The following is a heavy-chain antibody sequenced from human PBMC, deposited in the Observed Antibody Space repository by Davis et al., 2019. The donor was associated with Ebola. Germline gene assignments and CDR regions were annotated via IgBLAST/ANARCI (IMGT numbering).Heavy chain of an antibody. V-gene: IGHV7-4-1*02. Sequence: ASVKVSCKASGYTFTDYAMNWVRQAPGQGLEWMGWINTNTGNPTYAQGFTGRFVFSLDTSVSTAYLQISSLKAEDTAVYYCATYFTIFGVVSDYWGQGTLVTVSS. CDR2: INTNTGNP. CDR3: ATYFTIFGVVSDY. CDR1: GYTFTDYA. J-gene: IGHJ4*02. D-gene: IGHD3-3*01.